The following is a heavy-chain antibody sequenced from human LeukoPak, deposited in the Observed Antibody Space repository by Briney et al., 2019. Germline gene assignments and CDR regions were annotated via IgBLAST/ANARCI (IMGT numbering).Heavy chain of an antibody. CDR3: ARIQSHYDSSGYYVGGFDY. V-gene: IGHV4-59*01. CDR1: GGSISSYY. Sequence: PSETLSLTCTVSGGSISSYYWSWIRQPPGKGLEWIGYIYYSGSTNYNPSLKSRVTISVDTSKNQFSLKLSSVTAADTAVYYCARIQSHYDSSGYYVGGFDYWGQGTPVTVSS. J-gene: IGHJ4*02. CDR2: IYYSGST. D-gene: IGHD3-22*01.